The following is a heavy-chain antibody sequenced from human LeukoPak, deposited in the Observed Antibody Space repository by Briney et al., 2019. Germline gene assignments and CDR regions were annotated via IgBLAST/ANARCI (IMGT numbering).Heavy chain of an antibody. J-gene: IGHJ6*04. CDR3: AELGITMIGGV. CDR1: GFTFSTSW. D-gene: IGHD3-10*02. V-gene: IGHV3-7*01. CDR2: IKQDGTEK. Sequence: GGSLRLSCAASGFTFSTSWMAWVRQAPGKGLEWVANIKQDGTEKNYVDSVKGRFTISRDNTKNSLYLQMNSLRADDTAVYYCAELGITMIGGVWGKGTTVTISS.